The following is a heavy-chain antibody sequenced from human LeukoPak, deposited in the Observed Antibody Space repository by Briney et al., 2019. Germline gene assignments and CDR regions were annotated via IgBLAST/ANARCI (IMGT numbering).Heavy chain of an antibody. Sequence: SETLSLACTVSGGSISSYYGSWIRQPPGKGLEWIGYIYYSGSTNYNPSLKSRVTISVDTSKNQFSLKLSSVTAADTAVYYCARATLATINNWGQGTLVTVSS. V-gene: IGHV4-59*01. J-gene: IGHJ4*02. D-gene: IGHD5-12*01. CDR1: GGSISSYY. CDR3: ARATLATINN. CDR2: IYYSGST.